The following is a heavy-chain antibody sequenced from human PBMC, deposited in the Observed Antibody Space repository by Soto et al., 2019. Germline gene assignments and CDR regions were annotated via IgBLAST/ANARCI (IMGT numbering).Heavy chain of an antibody. CDR3: ARDLWGYCGTDCYPLDV. CDR1: GGSISGYY. V-gene: IGHV4-59*01. CDR2: MYYSGCI. J-gene: IGHJ6*02. D-gene: IGHD2-21*02. Sequence: SETLSLTCTVSGGSISGYYWAWVRQPPEKGLEWIGFMYYSGCIVYNPSLKSRVTISVDTSKNQFSLKLNSVTAADTAVYYCARDLWGYCGTDCYPLDVWGQGTTVTVSS.